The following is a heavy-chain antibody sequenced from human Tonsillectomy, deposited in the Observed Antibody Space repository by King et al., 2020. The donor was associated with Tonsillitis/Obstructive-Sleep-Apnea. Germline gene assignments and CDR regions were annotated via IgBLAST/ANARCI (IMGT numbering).Heavy chain of an antibody. CDR2: ISGSGGST. CDR1: GFTFSSYA. D-gene: IGHD5-18*01. V-gene: IGHV3-23*04. Sequence: VQLVESGGGLVQPGGSLRLSCAASGFTFSSYAMSWVRQAPGRGLEWVSVISGSGGSTYYADSVKGRFTISRDNSKNTLYLQMNSLRAEDPAAYYCAKDLHSNGWYVGYWGQGTLVTVSS. J-gene: IGHJ4*02. CDR3: AKDLHSNGWYVGY.